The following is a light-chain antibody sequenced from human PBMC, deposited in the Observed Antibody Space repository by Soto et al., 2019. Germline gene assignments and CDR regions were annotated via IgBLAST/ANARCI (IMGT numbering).Light chain of an antibody. J-gene: IGKJ3*01. CDR2: DAS. CDR3: QQFNNYLFA. V-gene: IGKV1D-13*01. CDR1: QGISSA. Sequence: AIQLTQSPPSLSASVGDRVTITCRASQGISSALAWYQQKPGKAPKLLIYDASSLESGVPSRFSGSGSGTDFTLTISSLQPEDFATYYCQQFNNYLFAFGPGTKVDIK.